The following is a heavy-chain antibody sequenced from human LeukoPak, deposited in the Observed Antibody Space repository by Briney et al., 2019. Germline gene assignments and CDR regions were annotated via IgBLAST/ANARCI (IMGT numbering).Heavy chain of an antibody. V-gene: IGHV4-4*07. CDR3: ARDRGAHLYYYYYMDV. D-gene: IGHD3-10*01. CDR1: GGSISSYY. J-gene: IGHJ6*03. Sequence: SSETLSLTCTVSGGSISSYYWSWIRQPAGKGLEWIGRIYTSGSTNYNPSLKSRVTMSVDTSKNQFSLKLSSVTAADTAVYYCARDRGAHLYYYYYMDVWGKGTTVTVSS. CDR2: IYTSGST.